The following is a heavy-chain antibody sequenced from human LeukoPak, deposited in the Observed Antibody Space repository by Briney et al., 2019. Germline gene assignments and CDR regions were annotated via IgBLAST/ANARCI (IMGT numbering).Heavy chain of an antibody. V-gene: IGHV3-21*01. CDR1: GFTLSTYS. Sequence: GGSLRLSCAVSGFTLSTYSMSWVRQAPGKGLEWVSSISGSRSDIYYADSVKGRFTISSDNAKNSLYLQMNSLRAEDTAVYYCARDSQLPLDYWGQGTLVTVSS. J-gene: IGHJ4*02. D-gene: IGHD2-2*01. CDR2: ISGSRSDI. CDR3: ARDSQLPLDY.